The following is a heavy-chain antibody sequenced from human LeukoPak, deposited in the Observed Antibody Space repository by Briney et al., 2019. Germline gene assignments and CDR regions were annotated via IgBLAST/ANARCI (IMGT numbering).Heavy chain of an antibody. Sequence: TLSLTCTVSGVSISSGDYYWSWIRQSPGRGLEWIGYIYSSGSTSYNPSLKSRVTISQDTSKNQFSLKLSSVTAADTAVYYCARARGYNSATDYWGQGTLVTVSS. J-gene: IGHJ4*02. CDR2: IYSSGST. D-gene: IGHD6-25*01. CDR1: GVSISSGDYY. CDR3: ARARGYNSATDY. V-gene: IGHV4-30-4*08.